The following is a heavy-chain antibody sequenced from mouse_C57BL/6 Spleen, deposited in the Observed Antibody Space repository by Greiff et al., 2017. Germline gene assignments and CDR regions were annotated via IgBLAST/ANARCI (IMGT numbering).Heavy chain of an antibody. V-gene: IGHV5-17*01. CDR1: GFTFSDYG. J-gene: IGHJ3*01. CDR3: ARPYSNYGGFAY. Sequence: EVHLVESGGGLVKPGGSLKLSCAASGFTFSDYGMHWVRQAPEKGLEWVAYISSGSSTIYYAETVKGRFTISRDNAKNTLFLQMTSLRSEDTAMYYCARPYSNYGGFAYWGQGTLVTVSA. CDR2: ISSGSSTI. D-gene: IGHD2-5*01.